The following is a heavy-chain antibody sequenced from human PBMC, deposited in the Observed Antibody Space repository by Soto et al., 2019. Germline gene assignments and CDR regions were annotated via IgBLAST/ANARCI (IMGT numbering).Heavy chain of an antibody. V-gene: IGHV3-23*01. CDR3: AKDSIVVVTAITVYFDY. CDR1: GFTFSSYA. D-gene: IGHD2-21*02. J-gene: IGHJ4*02. CDR2: ISGSGGST. Sequence: PGGSLRLSCAASGFTFSSYAMSWVRQAPGKGLEWVSAISGSGGSTYYADSVKGRFTISRDNSKNTLYLQMNSLRAEDTAVYYCAKDSIVVVTAITVYFDYWGQGTLVTVSS.